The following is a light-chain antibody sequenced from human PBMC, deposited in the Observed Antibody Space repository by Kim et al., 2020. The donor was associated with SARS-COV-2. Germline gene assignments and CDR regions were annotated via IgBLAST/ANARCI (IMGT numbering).Light chain of an antibody. J-gene: IGKJ2*03. CDR1: QNVQRSY. CDR3: QQYGSSPYMYS. CDR2: GAA. Sequence: PAYRGDLTSRSSQNVQRSYIGWYREEQGQAPRLQIYGAAGRASGIPDRFSGSGSGTEFTFTISRLEPQDFAVYYCQQYGSSPYMYSFGQGTKLEI. V-gene: IGKV3-20*01.